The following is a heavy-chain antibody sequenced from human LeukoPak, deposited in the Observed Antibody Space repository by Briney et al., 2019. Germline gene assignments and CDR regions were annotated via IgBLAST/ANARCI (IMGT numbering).Heavy chain of an antibody. CDR1: GGSISSSSYY. J-gene: IGHJ4*02. CDR2: IYYSGNT. CDR3: ARQGGYGDYVPEYFDY. V-gene: IGHV4-39*01. D-gene: IGHD4-17*01. Sequence: SETLSLTCTVSGGSISSSSYYWGWIRQPPGKGLEWIGNIYYSGNTYYNPSLKSRVTISVDTSKNQFSLKLSSVTAADTAVYYCARQGGYGDYVPEYFDYWGQGTLVTVSS.